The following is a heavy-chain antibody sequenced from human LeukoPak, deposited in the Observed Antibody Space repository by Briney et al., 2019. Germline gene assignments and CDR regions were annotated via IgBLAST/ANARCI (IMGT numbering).Heavy chain of an antibody. D-gene: IGHD6-13*01. J-gene: IGHJ1*01. CDR2: LIPTFGST. Sequence: ASVKVSCKASGGTLSRYGINWVRQAPGQGLERMGRLIPTFGSTNYAQKFQGRVTITTDESTTTAYMEVSSLTSEDTAVYYCAGETLAPSGVKYFHHWGQGTLVTVSS. V-gene: IGHV1-69*05. CDR3: AGETLAPSGVKYFHH. CDR1: GGTLSRYG.